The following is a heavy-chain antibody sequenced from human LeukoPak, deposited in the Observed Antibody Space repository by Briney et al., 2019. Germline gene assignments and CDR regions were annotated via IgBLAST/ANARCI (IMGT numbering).Heavy chain of an antibody. CDR2: IIPIFGTA. J-gene: IGHJ4*02. D-gene: IGHD5-18*01. V-gene: IGHV1-69*05. CDR1: GGTFSGYA. CDR3: AKEHVDTAMVTLPDY. Sequence: ASVKVSCKASGGTFSGYAISWVRQAPGQGLEWMGRIIPIFGTANYAQKFQGWVTITTDESTSTAYMELSSLISEDTAVYYCAKEHVDTAMVTLPDYCVQGTLVTVSS.